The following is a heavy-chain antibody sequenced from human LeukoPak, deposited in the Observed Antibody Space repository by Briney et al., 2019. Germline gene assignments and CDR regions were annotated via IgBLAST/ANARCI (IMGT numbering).Heavy chain of an antibody. V-gene: IGHV3-48*03. D-gene: IGHD5-24*01. CDR1: GFTFRTYE. J-gene: IGHJ4*02. Sequence: GGSLRLSCAASGFTFRTYEMNWVRQGPGKGLEWVSYISSTGRTIHYADSVKGRFTISRDNAKNSLYLQMNSLSAEDTAVYYCASVALATPYFDYWGQGTLVTVSS. CDR3: ASVALATPYFDY. CDR2: ISSTGRTI.